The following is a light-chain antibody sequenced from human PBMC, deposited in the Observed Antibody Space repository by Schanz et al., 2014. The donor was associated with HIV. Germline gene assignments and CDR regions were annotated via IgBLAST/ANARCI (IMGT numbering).Light chain of an antibody. J-gene: IGKJ3*01. Sequence: EIVLTQSPGSLSLSPGGRATLSCGASQRLSSSYLAWYQQKRDQPPRLVIYATSTRAAGIPDRFSGSGSGTDFTLTISRLEPEDFAVYYCQQYGSSPFTFGPGTKVDFK. CDR1: QRLSSSY. CDR3: QQYGSSPFT. CDR2: ATS. V-gene: IGKV3-20*01.